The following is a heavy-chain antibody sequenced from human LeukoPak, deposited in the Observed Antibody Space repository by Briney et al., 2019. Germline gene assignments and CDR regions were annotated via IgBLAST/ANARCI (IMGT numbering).Heavy chain of an antibody. Sequence: SETLSLTCAVSGGSISSGNWWSWVRQPPGQGLQWIGEIFHSGSTNYNPSLKSRVTISVDTSKNQFSLKLSSVTAADTAVYYCARAYGANSVGDVWGKGTTVTISS. CDR2: IFHSGST. V-gene: IGHV4-4*02. J-gene: IGHJ6*04. CDR1: GGSISSGNW. CDR3: ARAYGANSVGDV. D-gene: IGHD4-23*01.